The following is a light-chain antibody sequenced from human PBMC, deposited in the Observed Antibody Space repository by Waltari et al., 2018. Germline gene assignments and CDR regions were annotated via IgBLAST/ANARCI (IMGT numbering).Light chain of an antibody. CDR2: EVA. V-gene: IGLV2-23*02. J-gene: IGLJ3*02. CDR1: SSDVGNYNL. Sequence: QSALTQPASVSGSPGQSITISCTGTSSDVGNYNLVSWYQQHPGKAPKLMIYEVATRPSWLSTRFAGSKSGKTASLTVSGLQAEDEADYYCCSYAASSTWVFGGGTKLTVL. CDR3: CSYAASSTWV.